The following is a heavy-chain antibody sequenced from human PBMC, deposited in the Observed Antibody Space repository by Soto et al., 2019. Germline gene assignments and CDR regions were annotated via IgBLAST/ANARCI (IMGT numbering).Heavy chain of an antibody. CDR2: INANGISS. CDR1: GFTFDIHA. J-gene: IGHJ4*02. Sequence: GGSLRLSCAASGFTFDIHAMSWVRQAQGKGLEWVSTINANGISSYYTDSVKGRFTISRDNAKKTMYLQMSRLRPEDTAVYYCAKVSGNLRSRTFDYWGQGAQVTVSS. CDR3: AKVSGNLRSRTFDY. V-gene: IGHV3-23*01. D-gene: IGHD1-7*01.